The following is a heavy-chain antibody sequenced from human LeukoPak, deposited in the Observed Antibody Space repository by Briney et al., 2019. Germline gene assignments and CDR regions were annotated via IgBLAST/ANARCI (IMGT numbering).Heavy chain of an antibody. CDR2: IIPIFGTA. CDR3: ARRDYDFWSGYYTGMGYYMDV. Sequence: SVKVSCKASGGTFSSYAISWVRQAPGQGLEWMGGIIPIFGTANYAQKFQGRVTITADESTSTAYMELSSLRSEDTAVYYCARRDYDFWSGYYTGMGYYMDVWGKGTTVIVSS. J-gene: IGHJ6*03. D-gene: IGHD3-3*01. V-gene: IGHV1-69*13. CDR1: GGTFSSYA.